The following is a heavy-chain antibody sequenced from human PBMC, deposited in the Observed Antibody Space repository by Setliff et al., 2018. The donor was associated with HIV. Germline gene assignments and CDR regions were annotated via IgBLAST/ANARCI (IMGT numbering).Heavy chain of an antibody. CDR3: ARDGLLEAGIRFDY. J-gene: IGHJ4*02. CDR1: GYTFTTYD. CDR2: MNPNSGNT. Sequence: GASVKVSCKASGYTFTTYDINWVRQATGQGLEWMGWMNPNSGNTGYAERFQGRVTMTRDTSISTVYMELSSLRSDDTAVYYCARDGLLEAGIRFDYWGQGTLVTVSS. D-gene: IGHD6-19*01. V-gene: IGHV1-8*02.